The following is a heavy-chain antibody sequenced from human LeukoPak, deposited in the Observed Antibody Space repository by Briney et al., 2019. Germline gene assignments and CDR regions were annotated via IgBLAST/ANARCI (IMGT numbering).Heavy chain of an antibody. CDR1: GFTFSSYS. D-gene: IGHD3-22*01. CDR2: ISSSSSNI. J-gene: IGHJ4*02. Sequence: GGSLRLSCAASGFTFSSYSMNWVRQAQGEGLEWVSSISSSSSNIYYADSVKGRFTISRDNAKNSLYLQMNSLRAEDTAVYYCARAAPTRTLIGSGADYWGQGTLVTVSS. V-gene: IGHV3-21*01. CDR3: ARAAPTRTLIGSGADY.